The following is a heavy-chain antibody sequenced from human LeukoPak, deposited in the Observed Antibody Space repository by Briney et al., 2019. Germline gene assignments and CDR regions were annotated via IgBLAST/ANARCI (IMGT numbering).Heavy chain of an antibody. CDR1: GYTFTGYY. CDR2: INPNSGGT. Sequence: ASVKVSCKASGYTFTGYYMHWVRQAPGQGLEWMGWINPNSGGTNYAQKFQGRVTMTRDTSITTAYMELSGLRSDDTAVYYCVRDLFFDWFDPWGQGTLVAVSS. V-gene: IGHV1-2*02. CDR3: VRDLFFDWFDP. J-gene: IGHJ5*02. D-gene: IGHD2-21*01.